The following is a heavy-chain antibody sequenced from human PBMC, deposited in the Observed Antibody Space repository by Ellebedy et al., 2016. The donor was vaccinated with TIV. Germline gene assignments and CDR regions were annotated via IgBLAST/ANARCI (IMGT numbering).Heavy chain of an antibody. CDR1: GGTFSSYA. J-gene: IGHJ4*02. D-gene: IGHD5-18*01. Sequence: SVKVSXXASGGTFSSYAISWVRQAPGQGLEWMGRIIPILGIANYAQKFQGRVTITADKSTSTAYMELSSLRSEDTAVYYCARDTGYSYGLDYWGQGTLVTVSS. CDR2: IIPILGIA. V-gene: IGHV1-69*04. CDR3: ARDTGYSYGLDY.